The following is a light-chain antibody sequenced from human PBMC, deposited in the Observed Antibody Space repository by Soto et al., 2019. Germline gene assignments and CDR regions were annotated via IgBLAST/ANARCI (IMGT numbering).Light chain of an antibody. V-gene: IGKV2-28*01. Sequence: EIVMTQSPLSLPVTPGEPASISCRSSQSLLHSNAYNYLDWYLQKPGQSPQLLIYLGSNRASGVPDRLSGTGSGPDLQLKISRLEAEDVGVYYGMHALQPPLPFGGGTKVEIK. CDR3: MHALQPPLP. CDR1: QSLLHSNAYNY. J-gene: IGKJ4*01. CDR2: LGS.